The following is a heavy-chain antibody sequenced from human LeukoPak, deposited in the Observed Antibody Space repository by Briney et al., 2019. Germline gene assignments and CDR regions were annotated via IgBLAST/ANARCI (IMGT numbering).Heavy chain of an antibody. D-gene: IGHD6-19*01. V-gene: IGHV3-30*02. CDR3: AKVRYSSGWFAMSDRAY. J-gene: IGHJ4*02. CDR1: GFTFSSYG. Sequence: GGSLRLSCAASGFTFSSYGMHGVRRAPGKGLEWVAFIRYDGSNKYYADSVKGRFTISRDNSKNTLYPQMNSLRAEDTAVYYCAKVRYSSGWFAMSDRAYWGQGTLVTVSS. CDR2: IRYDGSNK.